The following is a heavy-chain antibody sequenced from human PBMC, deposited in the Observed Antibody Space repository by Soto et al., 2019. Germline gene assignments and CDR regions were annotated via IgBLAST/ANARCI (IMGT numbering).Heavy chain of an antibody. CDR2: ISPSDGST. CDR3: ARDKRWLQLDWFDP. CDR1: GYTFTSYY. D-gene: IGHD5-12*01. J-gene: IGHJ5*02. Sequence: GASVKVSCKASGYTFTSYYMHWVRQAPGQGLEWMGIISPSDGSTSYAQKFQGRVTMTTDTSTSTAYMELRSLRSDYTAVYYCARDKRWLQLDWFDPWGQGTLVTVSS. V-gene: IGHV1-46*01.